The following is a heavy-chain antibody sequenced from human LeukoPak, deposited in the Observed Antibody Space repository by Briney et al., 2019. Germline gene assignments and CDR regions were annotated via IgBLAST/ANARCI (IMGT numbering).Heavy chain of an antibody. D-gene: IGHD5-12*01. CDR3: ARDRTGGYSGSDDY. Sequence: GGSLRLSCAASGFTFSSYAMSWVRQAPGKGLEWVSAISGSGGSTYYADSVKGRFTISRDNSKNTLYLQMNSLRAEDTAVYYCARDRTGGYSGSDDYWGQGTLVTVSS. J-gene: IGHJ4*02. CDR2: ISGSGGST. V-gene: IGHV3-23*01. CDR1: GFTFSSYA.